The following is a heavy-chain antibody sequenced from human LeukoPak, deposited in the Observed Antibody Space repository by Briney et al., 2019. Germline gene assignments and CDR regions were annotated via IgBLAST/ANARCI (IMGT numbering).Heavy chain of an antibody. V-gene: IGHV1-2*04. D-gene: IGHD3-9*01. J-gene: IGHJ3*02. CDR2: INPNSGGT. CDR3: ARGGGPYYDILTGYPGAFDI. CDR1: GYTVTGYY. Sequence: ASVKVSCKASGYTVTGYYMHWVRQAPGQGLEWMGWINPNSGGTNYAQKFQGWVTMTRDTSISTAYMELSRLRSDDTAVYYCARGGGPYYDILTGYPGAFDIWGQGTMVTVSS.